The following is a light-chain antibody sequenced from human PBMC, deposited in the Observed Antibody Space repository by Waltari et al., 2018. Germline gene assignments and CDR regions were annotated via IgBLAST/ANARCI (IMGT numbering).Light chain of an antibody. Sequence: QSALTQPRSVSGSPGQSVTISCTGTSSDVGGYKSVSWYQQHPGKAPKLMIYDVSELPAGVPDRFSGSKSGNTASLTISGLQAEDEADYYCCSHAGSYVIFGGGTKLTVL. CDR2: DVS. CDR3: CSHAGSYVI. V-gene: IGLV2-11*01. J-gene: IGLJ2*01. CDR1: SSDVGGYKS.